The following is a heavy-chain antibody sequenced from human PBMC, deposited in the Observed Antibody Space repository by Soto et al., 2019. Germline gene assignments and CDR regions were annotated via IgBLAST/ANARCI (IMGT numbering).Heavy chain of an antibody. CDR1: GDSISSGGYY. V-gene: IGHV4-61*08. Sequence: SETLSLTCTVSGDSISSGGYYWSWIRQHPGKGLEWIGYIYYSGSTNYSPSLKSRVTISVDTSKDQFSLKLKSVTAADTAVYYCARGSSGWYKSDYWGQGTLVTVSS. J-gene: IGHJ4*02. D-gene: IGHD6-19*01. CDR2: IYYSGST. CDR3: ARGSSGWYKSDY.